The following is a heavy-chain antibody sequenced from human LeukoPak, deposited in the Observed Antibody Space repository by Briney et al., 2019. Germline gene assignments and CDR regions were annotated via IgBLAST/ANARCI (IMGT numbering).Heavy chain of an antibody. V-gene: IGHV3-11*01. CDR2: ISSSGNTI. CDR1: GFTFSDSY. CDR3: ARGLRWNEY. Sequence: GGSLRLACAASGFTFSDSYMSWIRQAPGRGLEWVSSISSSGNTIYHADSVKGRFTISRDNAKNSLCLQMNSLRAEDTAVYYCARGLRWNEYWGQGTLVTVSS. J-gene: IGHJ4*02. D-gene: IGHD4-23*01.